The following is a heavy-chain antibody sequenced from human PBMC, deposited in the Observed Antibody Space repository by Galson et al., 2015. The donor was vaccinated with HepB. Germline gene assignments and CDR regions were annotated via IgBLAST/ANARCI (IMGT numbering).Heavy chain of an antibody. Sequence: LSLTCTVSGGSISSYYWSWIRQPPGKGLEWIGYIYYSGSTNYNPSLKSRVTISVDTSKNQFSLKLSSVTAADTAVYYCARVGQYYYDSSGHIDYWGQGTLVTVSS. CDR2: IYYSGST. D-gene: IGHD3-22*01. CDR3: ARVGQYYYDSSGHIDY. J-gene: IGHJ4*02. CDR1: GGSISSYY. V-gene: IGHV4-59*01.